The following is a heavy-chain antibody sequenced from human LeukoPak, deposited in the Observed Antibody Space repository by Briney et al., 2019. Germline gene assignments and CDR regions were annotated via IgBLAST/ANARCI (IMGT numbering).Heavy chain of an antibody. Sequence: SETLSLTCAVSSGSISPYYWSWIRQPPGKGLEWIGYIYYSGSTSYNPSLKSRVTISVDTSKNQFSLRLSSVTAADTAVYYCARVNYDILTGSQGGLYYYYMDVWGNGTTVTISS. CDR1: SGSISPYY. CDR3: ARVNYDILTGSQGGLYYYYMDV. D-gene: IGHD3-9*01. J-gene: IGHJ6*03. V-gene: IGHV4-59*01. CDR2: IYYSGST.